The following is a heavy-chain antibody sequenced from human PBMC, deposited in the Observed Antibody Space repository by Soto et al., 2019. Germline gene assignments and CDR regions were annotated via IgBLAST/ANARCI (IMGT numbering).Heavy chain of an antibody. D-gene: IGHD3-10*01. V-gene: IGHV4-34*01. J-gene: IGHJ5*02. CDR3: ARGGPYSGSYYQRNNWFDP. CDR2: INHSGST. CDR1: GGSFSGYY. Sequence: SETLSLTCAVYGGSFSGYYWSWIRQPPGKGLEWIGEINHSGSTNYNPSLKSRVTISVDTSKNQFSLKLSSVTAADTAVYYCARGGPYSGSYYQRNNWFDPWGQGTLVTVSS.